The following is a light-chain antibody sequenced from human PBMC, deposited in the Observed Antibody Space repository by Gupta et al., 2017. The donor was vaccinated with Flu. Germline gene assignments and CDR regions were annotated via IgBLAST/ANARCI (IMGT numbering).Light chain of an antibody. J-gene: IGKJ4*01. CDR2: DTS. Sequence: EVMLTQSPATLSLSPGERATLSCRASQHVSTYLAWYQHIPGQAPRLLIYDTSNKATGIPARFSGSGSGTDFTLTISSLEPEDFAVYYCQQRVIWPPTFGGGTRVENK. CDR3: QQRVIWPPT. V-gene: IGKV3-11*01. CDR1: QHVSTY.